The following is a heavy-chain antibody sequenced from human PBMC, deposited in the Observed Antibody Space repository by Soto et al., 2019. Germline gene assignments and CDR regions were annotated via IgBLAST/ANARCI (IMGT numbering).Heavy chain of an antibody. CDR1: GFTLGDYA. D-gene: IGHD2-8*01. J-gene: IGHJ4*02. Sequence: EVQLVESGGDLVQPGRSLRLSCTASGFTLGDYAMSWFRQPPGKGLEWVSFIRSKAYGGTTEYAASVKGRFTISRDDSKSIAYLQMNSLKTEDTAVYYCTRFVLGTAGVSDYWGQRTLVTVSS. V-gene: IGHV3-49*03. CDR2: IRSKAYGGTT. CDR3: TRFVLGTAGVSDY.